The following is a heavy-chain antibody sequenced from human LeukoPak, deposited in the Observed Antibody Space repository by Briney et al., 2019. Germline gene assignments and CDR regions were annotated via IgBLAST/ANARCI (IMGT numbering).Heavy chain of an antibody. V-gene: IGHV3-30*03. CDR3: AIGDGLGELSSSFNY. CDR2: ISYDGSNK. Sequence: GGSLRLSCAASGFTFSTYWMDWVRQAPGKGLEWVAVISYDGSNKYYADSVKGRFTISRDSSKNTLYLQMNSLRAEDTAVYYCAIGDGLGELSSSFNYWGQGTLVTVSS. CDR1: GFTFSTYW. D-gene: IGHD3-16*02. J-gene: IGHJ4*02.